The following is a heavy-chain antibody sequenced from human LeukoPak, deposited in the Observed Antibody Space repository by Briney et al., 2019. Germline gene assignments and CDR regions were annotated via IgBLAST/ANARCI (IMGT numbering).Heavy chain of an antibody. J-gene: IGHJ3*02. CDR1: GGSISSYY. Sequence: SETLSLTCTVSGGSISSYYWSWIRQPPGKGLEWIGYIYYSGSTNYNPSLKSRVTISVDTSKNQFSLKLSSVTAADTDVYYFARAGDGYKRKKALDIWGQGTMVTVSS. CDR2: IYYSGST. V-gene: IGHV4-59*01. CDR3: ARAGDGYKRKKALDI. D-gene: IGHD5-24*01.